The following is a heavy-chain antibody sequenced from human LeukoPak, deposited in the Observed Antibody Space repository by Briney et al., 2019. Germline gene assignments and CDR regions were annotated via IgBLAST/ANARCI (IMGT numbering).Heavy chain of an antibody. CDR3: ARKGAYYYDSSGYYYDY. V-gene: IGHV3-48*03. CDR2: ISGSGSTI. D-gene: IGHD3-22*01. CDR1: GFTFSSYE. Sequence: GGSLRLSCAASGFTFSSYEMNWVRQAPGKGLEWVSYISGSGSTIYYADSVKGRFTISRDNAKNSLYLQMNSLRAEDTAVYYCARKGAYYYDSSGYYYDYRGQGTLVTVSS. J-gene: IGHJ4*02.